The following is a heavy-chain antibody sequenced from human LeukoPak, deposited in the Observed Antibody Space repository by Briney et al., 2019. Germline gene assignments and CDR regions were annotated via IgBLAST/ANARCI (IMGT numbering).Heavy chain of an antibody. D-gene: IGHD3-10*02. Sequence: ASVKVSCKASGYTFTSFYIHWVRQAPGQGLEWMGLINPNGGSTSFARKFQGRVTMTRDTSTSTVYMELSSLTSEDTAVYYCARSGVLLYSEFDYWGQGTLVTVSS. CDR1: GYTFTSFY. CDR3: ARSGVLLYSEFDY. V-gene: IGHV1-46*01. J-gene: IGHJ4*02. CDR2: INPNGGST.